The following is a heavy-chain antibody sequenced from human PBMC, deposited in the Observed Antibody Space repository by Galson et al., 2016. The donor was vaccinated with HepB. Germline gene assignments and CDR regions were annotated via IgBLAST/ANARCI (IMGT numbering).Heavy chain of an antibody. CDR2: TYYRSKWYN. V-gene: IGHV6-1*01. Sequence: CAISGDSVSSNSAAWNWIRQSPSRGLEWLGRTYYRSKWYNDYAESVKSRITINPDTSKNQFSLHLNSVTPEDMAVYYCARVVGRGVYDGRFDYWGQGILVTVSS. CDR3: ARVVGRGVYDGRFDY. D-gene: IGHD5/OR15-5a*01. CDR1: GDSVSSNSAA. J-gene: IGHJ4*02.